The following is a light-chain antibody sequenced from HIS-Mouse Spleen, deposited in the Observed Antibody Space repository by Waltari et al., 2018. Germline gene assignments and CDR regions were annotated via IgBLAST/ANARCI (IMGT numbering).Light chain of an antibody. J-gene: IGLJ3*02. CDR3: CSYAGSSTWV. CDR1: SSDVGSYNL. CDR2: EGS. V-gene: IGLV2-23*01. Sequence: QSALTQPASVSGSPGQSITISCTGTSSDVGSYNLVSWYQQHPGKAPKLMIYEGSKRPSGGSKRFSGSKSGNTASLTISGLQAEDEADYYCCSYAGSSTWVFGGGTKLTVL.